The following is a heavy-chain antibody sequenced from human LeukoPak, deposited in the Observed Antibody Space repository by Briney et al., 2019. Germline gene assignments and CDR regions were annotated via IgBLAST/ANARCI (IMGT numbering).Heavy chain of an antibody. V-gene: IGHV3-30*02. Sequence: QSGGSLRLSCAASGFTFSNYGMHWVRQAPGKGLEWVAFIRYDGSNKYYADSVKGRFTISRDNSKNTLYLQMDSLRAEDTAIYYCAKDFRGTYYGTGVDCWGQGTLVTVSS. CDR3: AKDFRGTYYGTGVDC. CDR1: GFTFSNYG. D-gene: IGHD3-10*01. J-gene: IGHJ4*02. CDR2: IRYDGSNK.